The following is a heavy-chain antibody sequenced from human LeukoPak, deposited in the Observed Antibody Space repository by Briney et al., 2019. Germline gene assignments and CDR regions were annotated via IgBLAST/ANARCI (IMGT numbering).Heavy chain of an antibody. CDR3: AGMALDSFWSDYFDT. J-gene: IGHJ4*02. V-gene: IGHV3-30*14. CDR2: ISNDGNNK. CDR1: GFTFSRYA. D-gene: IGHD5-24*01. Sequence: GGSLRLSCAASGFTFSRYAFHWVRQAPGKGLEWVAVISNDGNNKYHADSVKGRFTISRDNSRNTLYVQMSSLRAEDTAMHYCAGMALDSFWSDYFDTRGQGTLVTVSS.